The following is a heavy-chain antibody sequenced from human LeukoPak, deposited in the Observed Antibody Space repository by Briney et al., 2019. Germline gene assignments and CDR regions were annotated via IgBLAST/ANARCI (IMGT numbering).Heavy chain of an antibody. CDR3: ARVANRGRYYYYYMDV. CDR1: GFTFSDYY. D-gene: IGHD1-14*01. J-gene: IGHJ6*03. V-gene: IGHV3-11*01. CDR2: ISSSGSTI. Sequence: GSLRLSCAASGFTFSDYYMSWIRQAPGKGLEWVSYISSSGSTIYYADSVKGRFTISRDNAKNSLYLQMNSLRAEDTAVYYCARVANRGRYYYYYMDVWGKGTTVTVSS.